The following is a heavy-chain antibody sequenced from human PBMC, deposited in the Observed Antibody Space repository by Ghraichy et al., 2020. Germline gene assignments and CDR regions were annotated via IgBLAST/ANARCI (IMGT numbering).Heavy chain of an antibody. J-gene: IGHJ4*02. Sequence: SVKVSRKASGGTFSSYTISWVRQAPGQGLEWMGRIIPILGIANYAQKFQGRVTITADKSTSTAYMELSSLRSEDTAVYYCARVSIAAAGRHFDYWGQGTLVTVSS. CDR1: GGTFSSYT. V-gene: IGHV1-69*02. CDR3: ARVSIAAAGRHFDY. D-gene: IGHD6-13*01. CDR2: IIPILGIA.